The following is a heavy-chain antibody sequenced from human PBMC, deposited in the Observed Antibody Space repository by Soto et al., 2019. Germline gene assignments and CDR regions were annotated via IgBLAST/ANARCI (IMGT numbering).Heavy chain of an antibody. D-gene: IGHD7-27*01. CDR2: ISGSGGST. V-gene: IGHV3-23*01. CDR3: AKGEQNWGGYYYGMDV. CDR1: GFTFSSNA. Sequence: GESLKISCAASGFTFSSNAMSWVRQAPGKGLEWVSAISGSGGSTYYADSVKGRFTISRDNSKNTLYLQMNSLRAEDTAVYYCAKGEQNWGGYYYGMDVWGQGTTVTVSS. J-gene: IGHJ6*02.